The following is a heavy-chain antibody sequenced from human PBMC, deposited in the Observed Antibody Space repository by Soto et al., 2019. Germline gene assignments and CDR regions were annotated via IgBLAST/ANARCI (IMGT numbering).Heavy chain of an antibody. J-gene: IGHJ4*02. CDR2: SIPILGIA. CDR3: ARLGITMVRGVITDIDY. Sequence: QVQLVQSGAEVKKPGSSVKVSCKASGGTFSSYTISWVRQAPGQGLEWMGRSIPILGIANYAQKFQGRVTSTADKSTSTAYMELSSLRSEDTAVYYCARLGITMVRGVITDIDYWGQGTLVTVSS. CDR1: GGTFSSYT. D-gene: IGHD3-10*01. V-gene: IGHV1-69*02.